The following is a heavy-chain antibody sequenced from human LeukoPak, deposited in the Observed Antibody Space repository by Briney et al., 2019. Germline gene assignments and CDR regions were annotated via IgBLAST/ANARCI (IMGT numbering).Heavy chain of an antibody. CDR1: GFTFSSYS. D-gene: IGHD6-6*01. CDR2: IRSSSSTI. V-gene: IGHV3-48*01. CDR3: ARDFGSSSPYYFDY. Sequence: GGSLRLSCAASGFTFSSYSMNWVRQAPGKGLEWVSYIRSSSSTIYYADSVKGRFTISRDNVKNSLNLQMNSLRAEDTAIYYCARDFGSSSPYYFDYWGQGTLVTVSS. J-gene: IGHJ4*02.